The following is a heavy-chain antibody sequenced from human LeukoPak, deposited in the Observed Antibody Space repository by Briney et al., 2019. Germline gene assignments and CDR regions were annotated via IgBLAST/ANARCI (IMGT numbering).Heavy chain of an antibody. CDR1: GGSISSSSFY. V-gene: IGHV4-39*01. CDR2: IYYGGNT. Sequence: SETLSLTCTVSGGSISSSSFYWGWIRQPPRKGLEWLGTIYYGGNTYYSPSLKRRVSISVDTSNNQFSLNLSSVTAADTAVYYCARRMSRHYFDFWGQGTPVTVSS. J-gene: IGHJ4*02. CDR3: ARRMSRHYFDF.